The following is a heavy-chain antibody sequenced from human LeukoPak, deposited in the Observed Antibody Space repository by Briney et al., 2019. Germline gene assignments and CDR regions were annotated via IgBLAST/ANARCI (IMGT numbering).Heavy chain of an antibody. D-gene: IGHD2-21*02. V-gene: IGHV4-39*07. J-gene: IGHJ5*02. Sequence: SETLSLTCTVSGGSISSSSYYWGWIRQPPGKGLEWIGSIYYSGSTYYNPSLKSRVTISVDTSKNQFSLKLSSVTAADTAVYYCARSDCGGDCYTPLSWFDPWGQGTLVTVSS. CDR3: ARSDCGGDCYTPLSWFDP. CDR1: GGSISSSSYY. CDR2: IYYSGST.